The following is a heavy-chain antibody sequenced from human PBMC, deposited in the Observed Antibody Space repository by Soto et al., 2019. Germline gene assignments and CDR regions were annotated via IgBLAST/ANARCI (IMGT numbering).Heavy chain of an antibody. D-gene: IGHD3-22*01. J-gene: IGHJ4*02. CDR1: GFTFRDYG. Sequence: PGGSLRLSCAAPGFTFRDYGMHWVRQAPGKGLEWVSVIWYDGSNKYYADSVKGRFTISRDNSKNTLYLQMNSLRAEDTAVYYCARGNYESSGYPDYWGQGTPVTVSS. CDR3: ARGNYESSGYPDY. V-gene: IGHV3-33*01. CDR2: IWYDGSNK.